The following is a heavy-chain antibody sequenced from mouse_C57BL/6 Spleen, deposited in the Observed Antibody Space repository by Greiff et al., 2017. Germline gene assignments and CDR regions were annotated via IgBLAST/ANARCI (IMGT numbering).Heavy chain of an antibody. CDR3: TRSLLGGV. D-gene: IGHD2-10*01. V-gene: IGHV1-15*01. CDR1: GYTFTDYE. Sequence: QVQLQQSGAELVRPGASVTLSCKASGYTFTDYEMHWVKQTPVHGLEWIGAIDPETGGTAYNQKFKGKAILTADKSSSTAYMELRSLASEDSAVCYSTRSLLGGVWGTGTTVTVSS. CDR2: IDPETGGT. J-gene: IGHJ1*03.